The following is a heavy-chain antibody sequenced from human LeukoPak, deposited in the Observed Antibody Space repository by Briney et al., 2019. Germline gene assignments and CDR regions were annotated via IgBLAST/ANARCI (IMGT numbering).Heavy chain of an antibody. Sequence: SETLSLTCVVSGDSITSHYWSWIRQPPGKGLEYVGYINYSGGTDYNPSLQNRVTISLDTTKNQLSLNLKYVIAEDTAVYYCARRSGVLHSRDYRYYFDYWGQGTLVTVSS. D-gene: IGHD3-22*01. CDR3: ARRSGVLHSRDYRYYFDY. J-gene: IGHJ4*02. CDR2: INYSGGT. CDR1: GDSITSHY. V-gene: IGHV4-59*11.